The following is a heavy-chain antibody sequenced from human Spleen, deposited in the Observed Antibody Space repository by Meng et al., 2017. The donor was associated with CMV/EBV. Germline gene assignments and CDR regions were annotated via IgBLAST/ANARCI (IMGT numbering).Heavy chain of an antibody. CDR1: LTFSRYA. D-gene: IGHD3-22*01. V-gene: IGHV3-30*04. CDR2: ISYDGGNK. J-gene: IGHJ4*02. Sequence: LTFSRYAMHWVRQAPGKGLEWVAVISYDGGNKYYGDSVKGRFTISRDNSKNTLYLQMNSLRAEDTAVYYCARIRDYYDSSGHILDYWGQGTLVTVSS. CDR3: ARIRDYYDSSGHILDY.